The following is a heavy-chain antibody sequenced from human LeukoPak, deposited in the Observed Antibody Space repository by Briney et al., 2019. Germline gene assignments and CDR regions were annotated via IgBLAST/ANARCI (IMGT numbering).Heavy chain of an antibody. Sequence: SETLSLTCTVSGGSISSYYWSWIRQPPGKGLKWIGYIYTSGSTNYNPSLKSRVTISVDTSKNQFSLKLSSVTAADTAVYYCARLEFMTGDWFDPWGQGTLVTVSS. J-gene: IGHJ5*02. CDR3: ARLEFMTGDWFDP. CDR1: GGSISSYY. D-gene: IGHD3-10*01. CDR2: IYTSGST. V-gene: IGHV4-4*09.